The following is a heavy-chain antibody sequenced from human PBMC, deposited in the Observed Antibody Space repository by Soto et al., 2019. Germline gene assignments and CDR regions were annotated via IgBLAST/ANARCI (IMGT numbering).Heavy chain of an antibody. CDR2: ISSNGGST. V-gene: IGHV3-64D*08. Sequence: PGGSLRLSCSASGFTFSSYAMHWVRQAPGKGLEYVSAISSNGGSTYYADSVKGRFTISRDNSKNTLYLQMSSLRAEDTVVYYCVKSEYYYDSRGFDPWGQGTLVTVSS. CDR1: GFTFSSYA. J-gene: IGHJ5*02. CDR3: VKSEYYYDSRGFDP. D-gene: IGHD3-22*01.